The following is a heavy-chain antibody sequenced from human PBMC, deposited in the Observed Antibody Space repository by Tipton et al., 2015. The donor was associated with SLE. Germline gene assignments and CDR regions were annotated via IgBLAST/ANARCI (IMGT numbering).Heavy chain of an antibody. J-gene: IGHJ4*02. CDR3: AREASYCTNGVCHLDY. D-gene: IGHD2-8*01. V-gene: IGHV1-69*01. CDR2: IIPLFGSA. CDR1: GGTFSSYT. Sequence: QLVRSGAEVKKPGSSVKVSCKASGGTFSSYTISWVRQAPGQGLEWMGGIIPLFGSATYAQKFQGRVTITADESTTTAYMELSSLNSEDTAVYYCAREASYCTNGVCHLDYWGQGTQVTVSS.